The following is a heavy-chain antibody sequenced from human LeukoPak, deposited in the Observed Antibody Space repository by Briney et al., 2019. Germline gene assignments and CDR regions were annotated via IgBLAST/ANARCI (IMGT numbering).Heavy chain of an antibody. D-gene: IGHD5-24*01. J-gene: IGHJ4*02. V-gene: IGHV3-21*01. CDR1: GFTFSSYS. Sequence: GGSLRLSCAASGFTFSSYSMNWVRQAPGKGLEWVSSISSSSSYIYYADSVKGRFTISRDNAKNSLYLQMNSLRAEDTAVYYCARDRREGYNFGLEGGYRGQGTLVTVSS. CDR3: ARDRREGYNFGLEGGY. CDR2: ISSSSSYI.